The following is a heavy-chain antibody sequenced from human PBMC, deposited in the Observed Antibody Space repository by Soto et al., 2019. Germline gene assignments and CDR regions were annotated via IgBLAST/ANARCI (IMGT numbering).Heavy chain of an antibody. Sequence: GGSLRLSCAASGFTFSSYWMSWVRQAPGKGLEWVANIKQDGSEKYYVDSVKGRFTISRDNAKNSLYLQMNSLRAEDTAVYYCAREYDFWSGFTPPDYWGQGTLVTVSS. V-gene: IGHV3-7*05. CDR1: GFTFSSYW. CDR2: IKQDGSEK. J-gene: IGHJ4*02. D-gene: IGHD3-3*01. CDR3: AREYDFWSGFTPPDY.